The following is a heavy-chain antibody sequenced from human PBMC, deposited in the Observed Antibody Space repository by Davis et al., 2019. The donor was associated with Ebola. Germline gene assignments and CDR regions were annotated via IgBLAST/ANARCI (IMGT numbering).Heavy chain of an antibody. CDR3: ARIQRWLDWGGFDF. D-gene: IGHD3/OR15-3a*01. CDR2: ISSSSSTI. V-gene: IGHV3-48*01. J-gene: IGHJ3*01. Sequence: GGSLRLSCAASGFTFSSYSMNWVRQAPGKGLEWVSYISSSSSTIYYADSVKGRFTISRDNAKNSLYLQMNSLRVDDTAVYYCARIQRWLDWGGFDFWGQGTMVTVSS. CDR1: GFTFSSYS.